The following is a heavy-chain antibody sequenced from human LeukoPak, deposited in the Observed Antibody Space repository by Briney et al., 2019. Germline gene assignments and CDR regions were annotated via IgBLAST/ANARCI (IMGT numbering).Heavy chain of an antibody. Sequence: ASVKVSCKAPGYTFTNYDINWVRQATGQGLDWMGWMNPNSGNTGYAQKFQGRVTVTRNTSISTAYMELSSLRSEDTAVYYCARGTMVRGVTTGVGYRQGDYWGQGTLVTVPS. V-gene: IGHV1-8*01. CDR3: ARGTMVRGVTTGVGYRQGDY. CDR2: MNPNSGNT. D-gene: IGHD3-10*01. CDR1: GYTFTNYD. J-gene: IGHJ4*02.